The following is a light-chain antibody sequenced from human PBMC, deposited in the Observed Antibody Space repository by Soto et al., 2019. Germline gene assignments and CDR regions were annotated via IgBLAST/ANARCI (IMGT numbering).Light chain of an antibody. V-gene: IGKV1-5*03. CDR3: QESNSYLA. CDR1: QNIHRS. Sequence: DIQVNRSPSTLSASVGDRVTITCRASQNIHRSLAWYQLKPGRAPELLIYKASSLQSGVPSRFSGSGSGTEFTLTISSLQPDDFATYYCQESNSYLAFGQGTKVDIK. J-gene: IGKJ1*01. CDR2: KAS.